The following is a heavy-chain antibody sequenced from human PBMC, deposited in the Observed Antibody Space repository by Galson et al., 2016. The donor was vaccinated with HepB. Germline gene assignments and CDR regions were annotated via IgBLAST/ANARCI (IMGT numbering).Heavy chain of an antibody. CDR3: ATPGPTATWGYYYFGY. Sequence: SETLSLTCSVSGGSVSSETYSWGWIRQPPGKGLEFIGSIYYSGRTYYNPSLKSRVTMSVDTSKTQISLKLTSVTAADTAVYYCATPGPTATWGYYYFGYWGQGTLVTVSS. CDR2: IYYSGRT. CDR1: GGSVSSETYS. J-gene: IGHJ4*02. D-gene: IGHD1-1*01. V-gene: IGHV4-39*01.